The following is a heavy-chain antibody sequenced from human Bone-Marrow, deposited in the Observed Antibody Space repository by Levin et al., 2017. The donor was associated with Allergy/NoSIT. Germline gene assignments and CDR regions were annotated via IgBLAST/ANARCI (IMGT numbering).Heavy chain of an antibody. V-gene: IGHV3-23*01. J-gene: IGHJ4*02. CDR3: AKEGLAVAGYYVDS. D-gene: IGHD6-19*01. Sequence: GESLKISCAASGFTFSSYAMSWVRQAPGKGLGWVSSISGSGTITHYAESVKGRFTISRDISKNMLHLQMNSLRAEDTAIYFCAKEGLAVAGYYVDSWGQGTLVTVSS. CDR2: ISGSGTIT. CDR1: GFTFSSYA.